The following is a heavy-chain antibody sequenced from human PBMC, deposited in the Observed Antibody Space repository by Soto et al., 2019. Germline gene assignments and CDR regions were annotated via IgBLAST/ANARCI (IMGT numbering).Heavy chain of an antibody. J-gene: IGHJ4*02. CDR2: IWSDGSDK. CDR1: GFTFSDSG. D-gene: IGHD6-6*01. Sequence: QVQLVESGGGVVQPGGSLRLSCATSGFTFSDSGMHWVRQAPGKGLEWVAVIWSDGSDKSYADSVEGRFTISRDNSKNPLYVQMNSLGAEGTAVYYWGGSNPKSSSSGWGGGFDYWGQGTLVTVSS. CDR3: GGSNPKSSSSGWGGGFDY. V-gene: IGHV3-33*01.